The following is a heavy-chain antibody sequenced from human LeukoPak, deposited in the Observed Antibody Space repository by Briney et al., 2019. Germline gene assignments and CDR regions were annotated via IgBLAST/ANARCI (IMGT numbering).Heavy chain of an antibody. CDR3: ARDPSIVVVPATIGWFDP. D-gene: IGHD2-2*02. Sequence: GGSLRLSCAASGFTFSSYSMNWVRQAPGKGLEWVSSISSSSSYIYYADSVKGRFTISRDNAKNSLYLQMNSPRAEDTAVYYCARDPSIVVVPATIGWFDPWGQGTLVTVSS. CDR1: GFTFSSYS. J-gene: IGHJ5*02. V-gene: IGHV3-21*01. CDR2: ISSSSSYI.